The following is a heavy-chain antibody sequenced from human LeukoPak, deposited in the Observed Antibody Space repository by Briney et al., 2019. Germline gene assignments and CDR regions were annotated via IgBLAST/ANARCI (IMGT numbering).Heavy chain of an antibody. D-gene: IGHD6-19*01. Sequence: ASVRVSCKASGYTFTGYYIHWVRQAPGQGLEWMGWINPNSGGTNSAQKFQGRVTMTRDTSISTAYMELSRLRSDDTAVYYCARVLFYSSGNKSNRVDYWGQGTLVTVSS. J-gene: IGHJ4*02. CDR3: ARVLFYSSGNKSNRVDY. CDR1: GYTFTGYY. V-gene: IGHV1-2*02. CDR2: INPNSGGT.